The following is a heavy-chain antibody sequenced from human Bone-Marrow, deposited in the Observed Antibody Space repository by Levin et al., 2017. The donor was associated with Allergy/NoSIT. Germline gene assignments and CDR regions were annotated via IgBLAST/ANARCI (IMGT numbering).Heavy chain of an antibody. CDR3: ARGRRITSAGTGNWFDP. V-gene: IGHV4-39*07. CDR1: GGSISTGETYY. CDR2: IYNKEIT. Sequence: KTSETLSLTCTVSGGSISTGETYYWAWIRQPPGKGLEWIGSIYNKEITFYNESLKSRVTIAQDTPKNQVSLRLNSVTAADTALYYCARGRRITSAGTGNWFDPWGQGTLVTVAS. J-gene: IGHJ5*02. D-gene: IGHD6-13*01.